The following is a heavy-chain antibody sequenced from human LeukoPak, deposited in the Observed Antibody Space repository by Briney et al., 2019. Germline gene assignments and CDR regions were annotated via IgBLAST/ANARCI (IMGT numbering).Heavy chain of an antibody. D-gene: IGHD3-22*01. Sequence: GESLKISCKGSGFTFSSYGMSWVRQAPGKGLEWVSAISGSGGSTYYADSVKGRFTISRDNSKNTLYLQMNSLRAEDTAVYYCAKLLYYYDSSQPYWGQGTLVTVSS. J-gene: IGHJ4*02. CDR1: GFTFSSYG. CDR3: AKLLYYYDSSQPY. CDR2: ISGSGGST. V-gene: IGHV3-23*01.